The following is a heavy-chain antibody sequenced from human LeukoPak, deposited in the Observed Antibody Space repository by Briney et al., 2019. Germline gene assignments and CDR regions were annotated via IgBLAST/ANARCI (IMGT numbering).Heavy chain of an antibody. D-gene: IGHD6-13*01. J-gene: IGHJ6*02. CDR1: GFTFSSYS. Sequence: PGGSLRLSCAASGFTFSSYSMNWVRQAPGKGLEWVSSISSSSSYIYYADSVKGRFTISRDNAKNSLYLQMNSLRAEDTAVYYCARELRPIAAAGTWYYYGMDVWGQGTTVTVSS. CDR3: ARELRPIAAAGTWYYYGMDV. CDR2: ISSSSSYI. V-gene: IGHV3-21*01.